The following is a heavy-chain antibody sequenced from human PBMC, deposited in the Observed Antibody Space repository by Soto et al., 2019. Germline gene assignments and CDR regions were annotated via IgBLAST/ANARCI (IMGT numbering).Heavy chain of an antibody. V-gene: IGHV4-34*01. Sequence: QVQLQQWGAGLLKPSETLSLTCAVYGGSFSGYYWSWIRQPPGKGLEWIGEINHSGSTNYNPSLKSRVTISVDTSKNQFSLKLSSVTAADTAVYYCATRGYSYGLGYWGQGTLVTVSS. D-gene: IGHD5-18*01. J-gene: IGHJ4*02. CDR2: INHSGST. CDR3: ATRGYSYGLGY. CDR1: GGSFSGYY.